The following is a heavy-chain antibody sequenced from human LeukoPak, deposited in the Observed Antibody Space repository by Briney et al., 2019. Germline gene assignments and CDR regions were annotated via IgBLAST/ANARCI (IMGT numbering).Heavy chain of an antibody. J-gene: IGHJ4*02. D-gene: IGHD5-24*01. CDR3: VRVRDCYSF. CDR1: GFTFDDYG. V-gene: IGHV3-20*04. Sequence: GGSLRLSCVASGFTFDDYGMSWVRQAPGKGPEWVSGINWNGGSTGYADSVKGRFTISRDNAKNSLYLQMNSLRVEDTALDYGVRVRDCYSFGGQGTLVIVSA. CDR2: INWNGGST.